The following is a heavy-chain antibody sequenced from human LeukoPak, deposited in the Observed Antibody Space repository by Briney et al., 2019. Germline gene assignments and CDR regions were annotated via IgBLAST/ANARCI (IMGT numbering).Heavy chain of an antibody. CDR1: GFTFDNYA. CDR3: GKSDCSAGHCYLIDY. CDR2: VSGDGTST. V-gene: IGHV3-43*02. D-gene: IGHD2-15*01. J-gene: IGHJ4*02. Sequence: AGSLRLSCAASGFTFDNYAMHWVRQPPGKGLEWVSLVSGDGTSTSYGPSVKGRFTISRDNSKNSLSLQMNSLRSADTVLYYCGKSDCSAGHCYLIDYWGQGTLVTVSS.